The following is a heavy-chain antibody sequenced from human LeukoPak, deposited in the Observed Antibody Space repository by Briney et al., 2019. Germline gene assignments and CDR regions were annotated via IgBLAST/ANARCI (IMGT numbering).Heavy chain of an antibody. J-gene: IGHJ3*02. V-gene: IGHV4-59*13. CDR3: ARARYVNSFYAFDI. D-gene: IGHD3-9*01. Sequence: SETLSLTCTVPGGSISNYYWSWIRQPPGKGLEWIGYIYYSGNANYNPSLKSRVTISVDTSKNQFSLKLSSVTAADTAVYYCARARYVNSFYAFDIWGQGTLVTVSS. CDR2: IYYSGNA. CDR1: GGSISNYY.